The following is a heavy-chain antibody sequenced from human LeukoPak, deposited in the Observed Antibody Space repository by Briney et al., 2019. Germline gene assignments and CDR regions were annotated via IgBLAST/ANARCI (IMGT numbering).Heavy chain of an antibody. Sequence: GGSLRLSCAASGFTFSSYAMGWVRQAPGKGPDWVSSISGSSGHTYFADSVRGRFTISRDNSKNTLDLQMNSLKVEDTAVYYCAKFRYHSNDNNYLDFNYWGQGTLVTVSS. V-gene: IGHV3-23*01. J-gene: IGHJ4*02. CDR1: GFTFSSYA. CDR3: AKFRYHSNDNNYLDFNY. CDR2: ISGSSGHT. D-gene: IGHD3-22*01.